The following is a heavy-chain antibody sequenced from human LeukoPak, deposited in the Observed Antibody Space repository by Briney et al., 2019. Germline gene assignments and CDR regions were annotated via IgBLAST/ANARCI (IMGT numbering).Heavy chain of an antibody. CDR3: ARVRSYPALLDY. Sequence: GGSLRLSCAASGFTFSSYWMSWVRQAPGKGLEWVANVKQDGSEKYYVDSVKGRFTISRDNAKNSLYLQMNSLRAEDTAVYYCARVRSYPALLDYWGQGTLVTVFS. V-gene: IGHV3-7*01. CDR1: GFTFSSYW. CDR2: VKQDGSEK. J-gene: IGHJ4*02. D-gene: IGHD1-26*01.